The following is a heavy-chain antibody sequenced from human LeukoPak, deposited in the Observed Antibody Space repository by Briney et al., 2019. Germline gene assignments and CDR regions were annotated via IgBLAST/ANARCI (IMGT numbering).Heavy chain of an antibody. CDR2: INWNGGST. D-gene: IGHD5-18*01. V-gene: IGHV3-20*01. CDR3: ARDRSYGSFDF. Sequence: PGGSLRLSCAASGFTFDDHGMNWVRHARGRGLEWVSGINWNGGSTFYADSVKGRFTISRDNAKNALYLQMNSLTAEDTALYHCARDRSYGSFDFWGQGTLVTVSS. CDR1: GFTFDDHG. J-gene: IGHJ4*02.